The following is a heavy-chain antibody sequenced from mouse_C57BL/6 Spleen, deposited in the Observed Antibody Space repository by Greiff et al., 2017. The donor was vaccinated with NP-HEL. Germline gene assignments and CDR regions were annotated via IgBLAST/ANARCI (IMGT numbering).Heavy chain of an antibody. Sequence: EVKLVESGGGLVQPGGSLKLSCAASGFTFSDYYMYWVRQTPEKRLEWVAYISNGGGSTYYLDTVKGRFTISRDNAKNTLYLQMSRLKSEDTAMYYCARRDDYGYFDVWGTGTTVTVSS. V-gene: IGHV5-12*01. D-gene: IGHD2-3*01. CDR3: ARRDDYGYFDV. J-gene: IGHJ1*03. CDR2: ISNGGGST. CDR1: GFTFSDYY.